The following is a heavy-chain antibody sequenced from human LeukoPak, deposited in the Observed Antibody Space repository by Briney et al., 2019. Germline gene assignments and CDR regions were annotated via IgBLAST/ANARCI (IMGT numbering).Heavy chain of an antibody. D-gene: IGHD3-10*01. CDR1: GGSFSGYY. V-gene: IGHV4-34*01. CDR3: ARGVLTRRGAFYI. CDR2: IYHSGST. Sequence: SETLSLTCAVYGGSFSGYYWSWIRQPPGKGLEWIGYIYHSGSTYYNPSLKSRVTISVDRSKNQFSLKLSSVTAADTAVYYCARGVLTRRGAFYIWGQGTMVTVSS. J-gene: IGHJ3*02.